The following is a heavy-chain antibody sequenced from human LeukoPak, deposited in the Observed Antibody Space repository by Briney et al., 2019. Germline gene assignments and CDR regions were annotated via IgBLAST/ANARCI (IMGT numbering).Heavy chain of an antibody. V-gene: IGHV3-23*01. D-gene: IGHD1-26*01. J-gene: IGHJ4*02. CDR1: GFTFSSYA. CDR2: ISGSGGST. Sequence: GGSLRLSCAASGFTFSSYAMSWVRQAPGKGLEWVSAISGSGGSTYYADSVKGRFTISRDNSKNTLYLQMNSLRAEDTAVYYCAKGGWELPTGYYFDYWGQGTLVTVSS. CDR3: AKGGWELPTGYYFDY.